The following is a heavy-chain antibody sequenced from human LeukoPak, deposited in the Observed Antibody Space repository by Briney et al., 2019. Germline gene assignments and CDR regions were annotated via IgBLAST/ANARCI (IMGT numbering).Heavy chain of an antibody. Sequence: SETLSLTCTVSGGSISSSSYYWGWIRQPPGKGLEWIGSIYYSGSTYYNPSLKSRATISVDTSKNQFSLKLSSVTAADTAVYYCARPYCTNGVCYNWFDPWGQGTLVTVSS. D-gene: IGHD2-8*01. CDR3: ARPYCTNGVCYNWFDP. CDR2: IYYSGST. J-gene: IGHJ5*02. CDR1: GGSISSSSYY. V-gene: IGHV4-39*01.